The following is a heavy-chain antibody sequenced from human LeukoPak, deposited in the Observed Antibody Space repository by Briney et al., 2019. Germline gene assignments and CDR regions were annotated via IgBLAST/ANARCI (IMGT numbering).Heavy chain of an antibody. D-gene: IGHD3-16*01. J-gene: IGHJ4*02. CDR2: INSDGSST. V-gene: IGHV3-74*01. Sequence: GGSLRLSCAASVFTFSSYWMHWVRQAPGKGLVWVSRINSDGSSTSYADSVKGRFTISRDNAKNTLYLQMNSLRAEDTAVYYCARVRWGGLYYFDYWGQGTLVTVSS. CDR3: ARVRWGGLYYFDY. CDR1: VFTFSSYW.